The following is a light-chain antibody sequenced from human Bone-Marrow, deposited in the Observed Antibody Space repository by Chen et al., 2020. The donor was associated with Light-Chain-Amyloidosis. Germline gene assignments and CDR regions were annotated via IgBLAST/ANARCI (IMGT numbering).Light chain of an antibody. CDR1: SSDVGGDNH. J-gene: IGLJ1*01. CDR2: EVT. Sequence: QSALTQPASVSGSPGPSITISCAGNSSDVGGDNHVSWYQQHPDKAPKLMIYEVTNRPSWVPDRFSGSKSDNTASLTISGLQTEDEADYFCSSYTITNTLVFGSGTRVTVL. V-gene: IGLV2-14*01. CDR3: SSYTITNTLV.